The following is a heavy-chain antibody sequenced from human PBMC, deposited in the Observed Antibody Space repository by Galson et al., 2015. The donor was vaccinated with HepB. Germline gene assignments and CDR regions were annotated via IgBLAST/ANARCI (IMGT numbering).Heavy chain of an antibody. CDR1: GFTLSGYS. CDR3: ARDASGWSRDY. CDR2: ISSSGYL. D-gene: IGHD6-19*01. J-gene: IGHJ4*02. V-gene: IGHV3-21*01. Sequence: SLRLSCAASGFTLSGYSMSWVRQAPGKGLEWVSSISSSGYLYYADSLKGRFTISRDNAKNSLFLQMDSLRAEDTAVYYCARDASGWSRDYWGQGTLVTVSS.